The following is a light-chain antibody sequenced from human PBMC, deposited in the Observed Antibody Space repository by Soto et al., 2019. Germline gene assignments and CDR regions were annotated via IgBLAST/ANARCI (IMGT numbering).Light chain of an antibody. Sequence: QLVLTQSPSASASLGASVKLTCTLSSGHSSYAIAWHQQQPEKGPRYLMKLNSDGSHSKGDGIPDRFSGSSSGAERYLTISSLQSEDEAAYCCQTWGTGSWVFGGGTKVTVL. CDR3: QTWGTGSWV. J-gene: IGLJ3*02. V-gene: IGLV4-69*01. CDR1: SGHSSYA. CDR2: LNSDGSH.